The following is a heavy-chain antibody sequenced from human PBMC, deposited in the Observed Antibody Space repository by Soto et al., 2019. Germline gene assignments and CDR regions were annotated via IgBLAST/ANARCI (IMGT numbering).Heavy chain of an antibody. V-gene: IGHV6-1*01. Sequence: PSQTLSLTCVISGDSVSSNSAAWNWIRQSPSRGLEWLGRTYYRSKWYNDYAVSVKSRTTINADTSKNQFSLQLNSVTPEDTAVYYCARGLAGAGWFDPWGQGTLVTVSS. J-gene: IGHJ5*02. CDR1: GDSVSSNSAA. CDR3: ARGLAGAGWFDP. CDR2: TYYRSKWYN.